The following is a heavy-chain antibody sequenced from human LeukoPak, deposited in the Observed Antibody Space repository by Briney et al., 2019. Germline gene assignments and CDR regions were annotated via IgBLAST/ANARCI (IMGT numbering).Heavy chain of an antibody. CDR2: IHHSGST. CDR1: GVSISSGNYY. CDR3: ASYGSGSYRFDP. D-gene: IGHD3-10*01. Sequence: TPSETLSLTCTVSGVSISSGNYYWSWIRQHPGKGLEWIGYIHHSGSTYYNPSLKSRVIISVDTSKNQFSLKLNSVTAADTAVYYCASYGSGSYRFDPWGQGTLVTVSS. J-gene: IGHJ5*02. V-gene: IGHV4-31*03.